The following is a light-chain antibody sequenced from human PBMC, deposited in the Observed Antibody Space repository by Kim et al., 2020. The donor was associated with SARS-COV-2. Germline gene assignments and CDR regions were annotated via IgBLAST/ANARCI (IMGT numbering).Light chain of an antibody. Sequence: ASGGDRVTITCRASQSISSSLNWYQQKPGKAPQLMINAASNLQRGVPSRFSGSGSGTDFTLTISSLQPEDSATYYCQQSYTTPQTFGQGTKVDIK. CDR3: QQSYTTPQT. J-gene: IGKJ1*01. CDR1: QSISSS. CDR2: AAS. V-gene: IGKV1-39*01.